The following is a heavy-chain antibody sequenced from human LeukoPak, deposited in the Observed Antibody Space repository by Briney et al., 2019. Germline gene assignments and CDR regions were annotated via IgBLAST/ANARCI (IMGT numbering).Heavy chain of an antibody. Sequence: GGSLRLSCAASGFTFDDYTMHWVRHAPGKGLEWVSLISWGDGSTYYADSVKGRFTISRDNSKNSLYLQMNSLRTEDTALYSCTREGATSIYFDYWGQGTLVTVSS. CDR2: ISWGDGST. V-gene: IGHV3-43*01. J-gene: IGHJ4*02. D-gene: IGHD3-16*01. CDR3: TREGATSIYFDY. CDR1: GFTFDDYT.